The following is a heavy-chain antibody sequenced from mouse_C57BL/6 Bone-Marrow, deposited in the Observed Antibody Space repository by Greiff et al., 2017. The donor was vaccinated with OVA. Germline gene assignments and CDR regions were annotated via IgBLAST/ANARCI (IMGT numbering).Heavy chain of an antibody. CDR1: GYTFTSYW. J-gene: IGHJ3*01. D-gene: IGHD2-1*01. Sequence: VQLQQPGAELVKPGASVKLSCKASGYTFTSYWMHWVKQRPGQGLEWIGMIHPNSGSTNYNEKFKSKATLTVDKSPSTAYMQLSSLTSEDSAVYYCAKGIYYGNYEWFAYWGQGTLVTVSA. V-gene: IGHV1-64*01. CDR2: IHPNSGST. CDR3: AKGIYYGNYEWFAY.